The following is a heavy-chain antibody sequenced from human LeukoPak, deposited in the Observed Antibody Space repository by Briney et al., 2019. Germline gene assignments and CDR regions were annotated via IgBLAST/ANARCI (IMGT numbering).Heavy chain of an antibody. D-gene: IGHD3-22*01. Sequence: SETLSLTCAVYGGSFSGYYWSWIRQPPGKGLEWIGEINHSGSTNYNPSLKSRVTISVDTSKNQFSLKLSSVTAADTAVYYCARDHTQYYYDSSGYYYWGQGTLVTVSS. V-gene: IGHV4-34*01. J-gene: IGHJ4*02. CDR2: INHSGST. CDR3: ARDHTQYYYDSSGYYY. CDR1: GGSFSGYY.